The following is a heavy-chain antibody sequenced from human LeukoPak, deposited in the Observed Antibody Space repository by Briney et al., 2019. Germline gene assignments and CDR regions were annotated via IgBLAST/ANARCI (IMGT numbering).Heavy chain of an antibody. Sequence: PSQTLSLTCTVSGGSISSGGYYWSWIRQHPGKGLEWIGYIYYSGSAYYNPSLKSRVTISVDTSKNQFSLKLSSVTAADTAVYYCARDRVLLSPTTRVNWYFDLWGRGTLVTVSS. CDR2: IYYSGSA. CDR1: GGSISSGGYY. D-gene: IGHD3-10*01. CDR3: ARDRVLLSPTTRVNWYFDL. V-gene: IGHV4-31*03. J-gene: IGHJ2*01.